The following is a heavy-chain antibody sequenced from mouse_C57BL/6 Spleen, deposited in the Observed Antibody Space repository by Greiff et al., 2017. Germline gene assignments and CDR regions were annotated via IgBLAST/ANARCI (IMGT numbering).Heavy chain of an antibody. CDR3: ARDQDWEGAGFAY. D-gene: IGHD4-1*01. J-gene: IGHJ3*01. CDR1: GFTFSSYA. V-gene: IGHV5-4*01. CDR2: ISDGGSYT. Sequence: EVQLVESGGGLVKPGGSLKLSCAASGFTFSSYAMSWVRQTPEKRLEWVATISDGGSYTYYPDNVKGRFTISRDNAKNNLYLQMSHLKSEDTAMYYCARDQDWEGAGFAYWGQGTLVTVSA.